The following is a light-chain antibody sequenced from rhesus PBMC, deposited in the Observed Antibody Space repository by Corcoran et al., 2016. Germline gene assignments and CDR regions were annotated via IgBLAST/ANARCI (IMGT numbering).Light chain of an antibody. V-gene: IGKV1-94*01. J-gene: IGKJ4*01. CDR2: AAS. CDR1: QGINKE. CDR3: PQYSSRPLT. Sequence: IQMTQSPSSLSASVGDRVTVTCRASQGINKELSWYQQKPARAPTLLIFAASSLQSGGPTRFSGRGAGTDFSPTISSLQSGDFATYYCPQYSSRPLTFGGGTKVELK.